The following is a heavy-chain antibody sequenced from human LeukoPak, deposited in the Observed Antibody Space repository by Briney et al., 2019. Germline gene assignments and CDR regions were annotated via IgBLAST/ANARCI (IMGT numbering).Heavy chain of an antibody. J-gene: IGHJ4*02. CDR2: ISSSGGHT. Sequence: GGSLRLSCAASGFTFSSYGMSWVRQAPGKGLEWVSSISSSGGHTYYSDSVKGGFTISRDNSKNTLFLQIGSLRADDTAVYYCAKRDGPCSAEGCGRYYFDYWGQGTLVTVSS. D-gene: IGHD2-15*01. CDR1: GFTFSSYG. V-gene: IGHV3-23*01. CDR3: AKRDGPCSAEGCGRYYFDY.